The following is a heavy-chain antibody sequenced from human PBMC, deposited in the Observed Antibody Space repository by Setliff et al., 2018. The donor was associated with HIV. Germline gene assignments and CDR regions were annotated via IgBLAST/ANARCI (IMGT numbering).Heavy chain of an antibody. CDR2: IIPIFGTA. D-gene: IGHD3-10*01. J-gene: IGHJ4*02. V-gene: IGHV1-69*05. Sequence: SVKVSCKASGGAFSSYTINWVRQAPGQGLEWMGGIIPIFGTANYAQKFQGRVTITTDESTSTAYMELSSLRSEDTALYYCARTREMVRGVITPAFDYWGLGTLVTVSS. CDR3: ARTREMVRGVITPAFDY. CDR1: GGAFSSYT.